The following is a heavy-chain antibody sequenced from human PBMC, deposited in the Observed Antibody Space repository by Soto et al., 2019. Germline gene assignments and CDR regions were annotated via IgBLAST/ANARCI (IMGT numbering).Heavy chain of an antibody. CDR2: INPSGGST. Sequence: ASVKVSCKASGYTFTSYYMHWVRQAPGQGLEWMGIINPSGGSTSYAQKFQGRVTMTRDTSTSTVYMELSSLRSEDTAVYYCARDMGHAVAGTGYFDYWGQGTLVTVSS. D-gene: IGHD6-19*01. V-gene: IGHV1-46*01. J-gene: IGHJ4*02. CDR1: GYTFTSYY. CDR3: ARDMGHAVAGTGYFDY.